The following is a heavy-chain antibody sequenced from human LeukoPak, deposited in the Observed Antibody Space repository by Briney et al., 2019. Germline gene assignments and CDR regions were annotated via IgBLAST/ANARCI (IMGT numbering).Heavy chain of an antibody. CDR3: AREWQQLTAMDV. CDR1: GGTFSGYY. CDR2: IYYSGST. D-gene: IGHD6-13*01. V-gene: IGHV4-34*01. Sequence: PSETLSLTCAVYGGTFSGYYWSWIRQPPGKGLEWIGSIYYSGSTYYNPSLKSRVTISVDTSKNQFSLKLSSVTAADTAVYYCAREWQQLTAMDVWGKGTTVTVSS. J-gene: IGHJ6*03.